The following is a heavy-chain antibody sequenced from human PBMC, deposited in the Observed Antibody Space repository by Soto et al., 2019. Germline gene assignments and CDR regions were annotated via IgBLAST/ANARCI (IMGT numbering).Heavy chain of an antibody. V-gene: IGHV4-61*05. CDR3: GRDDGDYSFFFDY. CDR1: GGSISSSSYY. J-gene: IGHJ4*02. Sequence: SETLSLTCTVSGGSISSSSYYWGWIRQPPGKGLEYIGYIYSGNTNYNPSLNSRVTISVDTSKNQFSLKLSSVTAADTAVYYCGRDDGDYSFFFDYWGQGALVTVS. CDR2: IYSGNT. D-gene: IGHD4-17*01.